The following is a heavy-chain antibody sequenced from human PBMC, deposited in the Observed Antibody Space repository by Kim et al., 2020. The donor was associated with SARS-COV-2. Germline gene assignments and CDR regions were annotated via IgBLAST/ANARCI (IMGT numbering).Heavy chain of an antibody. V-gene: IGHV3-74*01. CDR3: ARVPPYYYDSSGLITFDY. Sequence: GGSLRLSCAASGFTFSSYWMHWVRQAPGKGLVWVSRINSDGSSTSYADSVKGRFTISRDNAKNTLYLQMNSLRAEDTAVYYCARVPPYYYDSSGLITFDYWGQETLVTVSS. J-gene: IGHJ4*02. D-gene: IGHD3-22*01. CDR1: GFTFSSYW. CDR2: INSDGSST.